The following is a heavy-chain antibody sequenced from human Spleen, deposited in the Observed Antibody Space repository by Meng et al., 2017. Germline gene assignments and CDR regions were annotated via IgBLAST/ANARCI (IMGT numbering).Heavy chain of an antibody. J-gene: IGHJ5*01. CDR3: ARDPVGYGDRFDS. CDR2: IYQSEST. CDR1: GYSISSGYY. Sequence: SETLSLTCTVSGYSISSGYYWGWIRQPPGKGLEWIGSIYQSESTYYNPSLKSRVTISIDTSKNQFSLQLTSVTAADTALYYCARDPVGYGDRFDSWGQGTLVTVSS. D-gene: IGHD4-17*01. V-gene: IGHV4-38-2*02.